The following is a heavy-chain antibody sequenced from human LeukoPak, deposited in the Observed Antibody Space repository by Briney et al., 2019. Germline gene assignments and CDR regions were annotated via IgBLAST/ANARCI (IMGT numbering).Heavy chain of an antibody. CDR1: GFSLSSSGMC. J-gene: IGHJ4*02. CDR3: AHRKIGTLNY. V-gene: IGHV2-70*12. Sequence: VPGPTLVKPTQTLTLTFAFSGFSLSSSGMCVSYIRHPPGQALEWLAHIDWDEDKYYRSSLKTRLTISKDPSKNQVVLTMTNMDPVDTATYYCAHRKIGTLNYWGQGTLVTVSS. D-gene: IGHD1-1*01. CDR2: IDWDEDK.